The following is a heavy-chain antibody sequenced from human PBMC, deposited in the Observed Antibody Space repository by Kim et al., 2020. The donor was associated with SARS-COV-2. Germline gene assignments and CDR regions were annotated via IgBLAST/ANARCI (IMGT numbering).Heavy chain of an antibody. D-gene: IGHD2-21*01. V-gene: IGHV4-59*01. J-gene: IGHJ6*02. Sequence: SETLSLTCSVSGGSISTYYWSWVRQPTGKGLEWIGYIYHSGSTNYNPSLKSRVTMSVDTSKNHFSLNLTSVTAADTAVYYCARVDSGYYYGVDVWGQGTTVTVSS. CDR3: ARVDSGYYYGVDV. CDR1: GGSISTYY. CDR2: IYHSGST.